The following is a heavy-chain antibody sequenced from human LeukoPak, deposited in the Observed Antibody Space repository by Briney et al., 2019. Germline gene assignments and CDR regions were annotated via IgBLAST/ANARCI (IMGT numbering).Heavy chain of an antibody. J-gene: IGHJ5*02. CDR2: ISYDGSNK. D-gene: IGHD6-19*01. V-gene: IGHV3-30-3*01. CDR3: ATRESRFTAVAGTWFDP. Sequence: GGSLRLSCAASGFTFSSYAMHWVRQAPGKGLEWVAVISYDGSNKYYADSVKGRFTISRDNSKNTLYLQMNSLRAEDTAVYYCATRESRFTAVAGTWFDPWGQGTLVTVSS. CDR1: GFTFSSYA.